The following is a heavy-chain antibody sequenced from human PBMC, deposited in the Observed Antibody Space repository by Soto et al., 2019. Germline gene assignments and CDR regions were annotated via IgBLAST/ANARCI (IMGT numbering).Heavy chain of an antibody. CDR2: IIPIFGSA. CDR1: GGTFSSYA. Sequence: GASVKVSCKASGGTFSSYAISWVGQAPGQGLEGLGGIIPIFGSANYAQKFQRRVTFTADESTSTAYMELGSLISECPGLYYVSRALNVGDGRYYYSGMEVWGQGTTVTVSS. V-gene: IGHV1-69*13. J-gene: IGHJ6*02. CDR3: SRALNVGDGRYYYSGMEV. D-gene: IGHD2-21*02.